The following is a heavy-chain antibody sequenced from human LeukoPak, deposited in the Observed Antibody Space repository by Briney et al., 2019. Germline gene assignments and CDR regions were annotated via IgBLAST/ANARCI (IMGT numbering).Heavy chain of an antibody. CDR1: GFTFSSYW. Sequence: GGSLRPSRAASGFTFSSYWMSWVRQPPGKGLEWVANIKQDGREKSHVDSVKGRFTTARDNAKNSLYLQMNSLRAEDTAVYYCVSLGGYSSGWYDYYYYMDVWGKGATVTVSS. D-gene: IGHD6-19*01. J-gene: IGHJ6*03. CDR2: IKQDGREK. V-gene: IGHV3-7*01. CDR3: VSLGGYSSGWYDYYYYMDV.